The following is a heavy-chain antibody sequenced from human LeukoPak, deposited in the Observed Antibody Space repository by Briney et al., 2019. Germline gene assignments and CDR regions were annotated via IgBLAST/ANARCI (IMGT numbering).Heavy chain of an antibody. CDR2: ISGSGDGT. J-gene: IGHJ4*02. V-gene: IGHV3-23*01. CDR1: GFTFSSNA. Sequence: GGSLRLSCTTSGFTFSSNAMSWVRQAPGKGLEWVSTISGSGDGTYYADAVKGRFTISRDNSKNTLSLQMSSLRAEDTAVYYCAKSIINRSYFDSWGQGTLVTVSS. CDR3: AKSIINRSYFDS. D-gene: IGHD1-14*01.